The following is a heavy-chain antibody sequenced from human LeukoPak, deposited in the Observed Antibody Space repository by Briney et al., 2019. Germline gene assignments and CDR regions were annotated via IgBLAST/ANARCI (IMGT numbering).Heavy chain of an antibody. CDR3: ARGRDGYNYFDY. J-gene: IGHJ4*02. CDR1: GGSISSYY. V-gene: IGHV4-59*08. Sequence: SETLSLTCTVSGGSISSYYWSWIRQPPGKGLEWIGYIYYSGSTNYNPSLKSRVTISVDTSKNQFSLKLSPVTAADTAVYYCARGRDGYNYFDYWGQGTLVTVSS. D-gene: IGHD5-24*01. CDR2: IYYSGST.